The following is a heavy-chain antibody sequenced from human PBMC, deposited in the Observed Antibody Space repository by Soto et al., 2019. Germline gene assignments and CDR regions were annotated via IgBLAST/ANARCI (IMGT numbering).Heavy chain of an antibody. Sequence: TGGSLRLSCAASGFTFSSFEMNWVRQAPGKGLEWVSYISQSGSYIYYADSVKGRFTISRDNAKNSLYLQMNSLRAEDTAVYYCAKDSSGYYSNLDYWGQGTVVTVSS. CDR1: GFTFSSFE. CDR2: ISQSGSYI. J-gene: IGHJ4*02. D-gene: IGHD3-22*01. CDR3: AKDSSGYYSNLDY. V-gene: IGHV3-48*03.